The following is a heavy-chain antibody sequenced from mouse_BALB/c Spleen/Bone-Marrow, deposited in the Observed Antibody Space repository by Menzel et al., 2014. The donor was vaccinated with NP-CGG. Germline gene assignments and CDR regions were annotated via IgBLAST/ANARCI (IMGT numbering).Heavy chain of an antibody. J-gene: IGHJ3*01. CDR1: GHTFTDYW. Sequence: VKLVESGAELVMPGASVKMSCKASGHTFTDYWMHWVEQRPGQGLEWIGAIDTSDSYTSYNQKFKGKATLTVDESSSTAYMQLSSLTSEDSAVYYCARSDYRYDPFAYWGQGTLVTVSA. CDR2: IDTSDSYT. CDR3: ARSDYRYDPFAY. V-gene: IGHV1-69*01. D-gene: IGHD2-14*01.